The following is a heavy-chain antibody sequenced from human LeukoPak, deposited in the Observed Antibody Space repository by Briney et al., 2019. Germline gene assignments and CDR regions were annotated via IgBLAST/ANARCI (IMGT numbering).Heavy chain of an antibody. CDR3: ASLFSGWSSPPSDY. D-gene: IGHD6-19*01. J-gene: IGHJ4*02. CDR2: IYYSGST. Sequence: PSETLSLTCAVSGGSISSGGYYWSWIRQPPGKGLEWIGYIYYSGSTNYNPSLKSRVTISVDTSKNQFSLKLSSVTAADTAVYYCASLFSGWSSPPSDYWGQGTLVTVSS. CDR1: GGSISSGGYY. V-gene: IGHV4-61*08.